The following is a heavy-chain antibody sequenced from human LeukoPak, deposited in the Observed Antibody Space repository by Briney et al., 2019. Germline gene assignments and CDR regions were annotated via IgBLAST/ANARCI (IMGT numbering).Heavy chain of an antibody. CDR2: IYYSGST. V-gene: IGHV4-39*01. CDR3: ASGFDILLWFGEFSYYFDY. D-gene: IGHD3-10*01. Sequence: SETLSLTCTVSGGSISSSSYYWGWIRQPPGKGLEWIGSIYYSGSTYYNPSLKSRVTISVDTSKNQFSLKLSSVIAADTAVYYCASGFDILLWFGEFSYYFDYWGQGTLVTVSS. J-gene: IGHJ4*02. CDR1: GGSISSSSYY.